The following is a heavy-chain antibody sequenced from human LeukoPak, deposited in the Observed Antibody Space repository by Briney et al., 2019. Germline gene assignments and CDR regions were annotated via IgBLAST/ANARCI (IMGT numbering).Heavy chain of an antibody. J-gene: IGHJ4*02. CDR1: GFTFSSYA. V-gene: IGHV3-23*01. D-gene: IGHD2-2*01. CDR2: ISGTGGTT. Sequence: PGVSLRLSCAASGFTFSSYAMSWVRQAPGKGLEWVSGISGTGGTTYYADSVKGRFTISRDNSKNTLYLQMNSLKAEDTAVYYCAKDRAVEPATLPLDYWGQGTLVTVSS. CDR3: AKDRAVEPATLPLDY.